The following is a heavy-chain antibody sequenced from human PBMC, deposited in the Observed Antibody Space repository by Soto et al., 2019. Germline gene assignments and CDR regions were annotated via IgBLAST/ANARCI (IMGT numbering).Heavy chain of an antibody. D-gene: IGHD5-18*01. V-gene: IGHV4-30-4*01. J-gene: IGHJ4*02. Sequence: QVQLQESGPGLVKPSQTLSLTRTVSGGSISSGDYYWSWIRQPPGKGLEWIGYIYYSGSTYYNPSLKSRVTISVDTSKNQFSLKLNSVTAADTAVYYCAIYTAMEPTFDYWGQGTLVTVSS. CDR2: IYYSGST. CDR1: GGSISSGDYY. CDR3: AIYTAMEPTFDY.